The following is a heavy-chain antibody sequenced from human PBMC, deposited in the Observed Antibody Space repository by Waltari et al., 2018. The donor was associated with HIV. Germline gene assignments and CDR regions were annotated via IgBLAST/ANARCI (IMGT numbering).Heavy chain of an antibody. CDR1: GGTARTYA. Sequence: QVQLVESGAEVKKPGSSVKVSCTSSGGTARTYAVRWVRQAPGQGLEWMGGIIPLFGTVQYAQKFQGSVTITADGSTSTVYMELSSLRSEDTAVYYCARDKAHNDVWSGYVSWGQGTLVTVSS. CDR3: ARDKAHNDVWSGYVS. D-gene: IGHD3-3*01. CDR2: IIPLFGTV. V-gene: IGHV1-69*01. J-gene: IGHJ5*02.